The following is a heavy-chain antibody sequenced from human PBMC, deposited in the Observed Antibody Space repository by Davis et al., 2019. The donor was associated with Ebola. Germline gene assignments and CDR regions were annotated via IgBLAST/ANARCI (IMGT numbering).Heavy chain of an antibody. Sequence: MPSETLSLTCAVYGGSFSGYYWSWIRQPPGKGLEWIGYIYYSGSTNYNPSLKSRVTISVDTSKNQFSLKLSSVTAADTAVYYCARVRYYPFYYGMDVWGKGTTVTVSS. V-gene: IGHV4-59*01. D-gene: IGHD3-16*02. CDR3: ARVRYYPFYYGMDV. CDR2: IYYSGST. CDR1: GGSFSGYY. J-gene: IGHJ6*04.